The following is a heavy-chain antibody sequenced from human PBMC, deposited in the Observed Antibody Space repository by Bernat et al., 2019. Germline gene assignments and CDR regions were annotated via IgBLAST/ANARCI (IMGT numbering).Heavy chain of an antibody. CDR1: GFTFSRYW. D-gene: IGHD6-19*01. V-gene: IGHV3-30-3*01. CDR3: AREKQWLVIGLQGYFDY. J-gene: IGHJ4*02. CDR2: ISYDGSNK. Sequence: VQLVESGGGLIQPGGSLRLSCAASGFTFSRYWMHWVRQAPGKGLEWVAVISYDGSNKYYADSVKGRFTISRDNSKNTLYLQMNSLRAEDTAVYYCAREKQWLVIGLQGYFDYWGQGTLVTVSS.